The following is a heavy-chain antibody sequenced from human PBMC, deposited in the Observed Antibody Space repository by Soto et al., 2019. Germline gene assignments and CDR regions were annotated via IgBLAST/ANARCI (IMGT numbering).Heavy chain of an antibody. CDR2: ISDSGTT. CDR3: ASSCLKFEECGSASHSFDY. V-gene: IGHV4-59*08. D-gene: IGHD6-6*01. CDR1: GGSISSYY. J-gene: IGHJ4*02. Sequence: QVHLQESGPGLVKPSETLSLTCTVSGGSISSYYWSWIRQPPGKGLEWIGYISDSGTTNYNPSLKSRVSLSVDTSKNPISMKLTSVTAADTALYCCASSCLKFEECGSASHSFDYWGQGTLATISS.